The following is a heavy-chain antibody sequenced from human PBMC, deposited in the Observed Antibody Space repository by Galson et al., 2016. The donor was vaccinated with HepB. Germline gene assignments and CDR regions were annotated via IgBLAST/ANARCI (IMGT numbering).Heavy chain of an antibody. CDR3: ARDYGPYYDSSGYYYLRRPGVFDS. J-gene: IGHJ4*02. V-gene: IGHV4-61*01. CDR2: VFDTGST. D-gene: IGHD3-22*01. CDR1: GDSMSSVSYY. Sequence: ETLSLTCTVSGDSMSSVSYYWSWIRQPPGKGLEWIGYVFDTGSTNYNPSFKSRVAISLDTSKNQLSLKLSSVTAADTAVCYCARDYGPYYDSSGYYYLRRPGVFDSWGQGTLVTVSS.